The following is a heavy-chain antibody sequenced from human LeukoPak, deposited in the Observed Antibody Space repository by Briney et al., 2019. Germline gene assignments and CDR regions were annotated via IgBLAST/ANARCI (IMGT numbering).Heavy chain of an antibody. CDR2: IIPILGIA. CDR3: ARDPAPSVGYCSGGSCYLGMYFDY. CDR1: GGTFSSYA. J-gene: IGHJ4*02. D-gene: IGHD2-15*01. V-gene: IGHV1-69*04. Sequence: SVKVSCKASGGTFSSYAISWVRQAPGQGLGWMGRIIPILGIANYAQKFQGRVTITADKSTSTAYMGLSSLRSEDTAVYYCARDPAPSVGYCSGGSCYLGMYFDYWGQGTLVTVSS.